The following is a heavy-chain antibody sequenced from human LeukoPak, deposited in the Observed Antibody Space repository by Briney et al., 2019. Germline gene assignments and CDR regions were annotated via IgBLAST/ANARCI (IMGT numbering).Heavy chain of an antibody. CDR1: GYTFTSYG. J-gene: IGHJ3*02. V-gene: IGHV1-18*01. D-gene: IGHD3-3*01. CDR3: ARATYYDFWSGYSDAFDI. Sequence: ASVKVSCKASGYTFTSYGISWVRQAPGQGLEWMGWISAYNGNTNYAQKLQGRVTMTTDTSTSTAYMELRSLRSDDTAVYYCARATYYDFWSGYSDAFDIWGQGTMVTVSS. CDR2: ISAYNGNT.